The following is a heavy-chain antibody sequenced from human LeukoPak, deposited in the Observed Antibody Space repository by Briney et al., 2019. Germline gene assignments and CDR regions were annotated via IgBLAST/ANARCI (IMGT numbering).Heavy chain of an antibody. CDR3: ARLYYHDSSGYPYFDY. Sequence: SETLSLTCTVSGGSISSYYWSWIRQPPGKGLEWIGYIYYSGSTSYNPSLTSRVTISVDTSKNQFSLKLSSVTAADTAVYYCARLYYHDSSGYPYFDYWGQGTLVTVSS. V-gene: IGHV4-59*01. CDR1: GGSISSYY. D-gene: IGHD3-22*01. J-gene: IGHJ4*02. CDR2: IYYSGST.